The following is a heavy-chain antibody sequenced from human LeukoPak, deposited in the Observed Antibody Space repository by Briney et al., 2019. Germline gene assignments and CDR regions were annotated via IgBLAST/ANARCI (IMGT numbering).Heavy chain of an antibody. CDR3: ARRTEMATEPYYFDY. D-gene: IGHD5-24*01. CDR1: GGSISSSSYY. V-gene: IGHV4-39*01. CDR2: IYYSRST. J-gene: IGHJ4*02. Sequence: PSETLSLTCTVSGGSISSSSYYWGWIRQPPGKGLEWIGSIYYSRSTYYNPSLKSRVTISGDTSKNQFSLKLSSVTAADTAVYYCARRTEMATEPYYFDYWGQGTLVTVSS.